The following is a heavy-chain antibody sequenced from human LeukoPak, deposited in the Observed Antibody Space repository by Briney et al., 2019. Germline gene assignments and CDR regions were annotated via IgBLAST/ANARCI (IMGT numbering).Heavy chain of an antibody. V-gene: IGHV3-30*18. CDR3: AKDVDPFGSGSYVEGFDY. J-gene: IGHJ4*02. CDR1: GFTFSSYD. D-gene: IGHD3-10*01. Sequence: PGRSLRLSCAASGFTFSSYDMHWVRQAPGKGLEWVAVISYDGSNKYYADSVKGRFTISRDNSKNTLYLQMSSLRAEDTAVYYCAKDVDPFGSGSYVEGFDYWGQGTLVTVSS. CDR2: ISYDGSNK.